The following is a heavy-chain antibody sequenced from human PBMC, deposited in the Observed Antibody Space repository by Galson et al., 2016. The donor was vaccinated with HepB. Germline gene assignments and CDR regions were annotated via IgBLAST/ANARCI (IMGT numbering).Heavy chain of an antibody. CDR1: GYTFTSYD. V-gene: IGHV1-8*01. J-gene: IGHJ4*02. Sequence: SVKVSCKASGYTFTSYDFNWVRQATGQGLEWMGWLNPNSGNTGIIQKFQGRLTMTRDTTISTAYMELSSLTSEDTAIYFCARTPRGVPSTDYWDQGTLVTVSS. CDR2: LNPNSGNT. CDR3: ARTPRGVPSTDY. D-gene: IGHD1-26*01.